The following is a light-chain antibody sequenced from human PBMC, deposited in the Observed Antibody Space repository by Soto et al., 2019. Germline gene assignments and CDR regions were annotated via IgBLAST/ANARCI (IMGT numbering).Light chain of an antibody. CDR2: GES. CDR3: QYYGTSTRT. Sequence: EIVVTQSPGTLSLSPGVRATLSCRASQSVSSTYLAWYQQKPGQAPRVLIYGESRRATGIPDRFSGSGSGTDFTLTISRLEPEDFAVYYCQYYGTSTRTFGQGTKVDIK. V-gene: IGKV3-20*01. J-gene: IGKJ1*01. CDR1: QSVSSTY.